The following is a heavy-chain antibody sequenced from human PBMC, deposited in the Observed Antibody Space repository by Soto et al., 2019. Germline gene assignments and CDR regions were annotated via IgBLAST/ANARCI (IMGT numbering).Heavy chain of an antibody. CDR3: ARDHSYRAKNPTPFDY. D-gene: IGHD5-18*01. V-gene: IGHV3-48*02. CDR2: ISSSSSPI. CDR1: GFTFSSYS. Sequence: GGSLRLSCAASGFTFSSYSMNWVRQAPGKGLEWVSYISSSSSPIYYADSVKGRFTISRDNAKNSLYLQMNSLRDEDTAVYYCARDHSYRAKNPTPFDYWGQGTLVTVSS. J-gene: IGHJ4*02.